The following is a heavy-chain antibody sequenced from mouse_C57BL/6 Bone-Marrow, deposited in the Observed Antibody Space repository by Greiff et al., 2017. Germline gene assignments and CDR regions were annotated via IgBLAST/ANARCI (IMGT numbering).Heavy chain of an antibody. CDR1: GFTFSSYG. CDR3: ARQGITTVVAPYYFDY. J-gene: IGHJ2*01. CDR2: ISSGGSYT. D-gene: IGHD1-1*01. Sequence: EVKLVESGGDLVQPGGSLKLSCAASGFTFSSYGMSWVRQTPDKRLEWVATISSGGSYTYYPDSVKGRFTISRDNAKNTLYLQMSSLKSEDTAMYYCARQGITTVVAPYYFDYWGQGTTLTVSS. V-gene: IGHV5-6*01.